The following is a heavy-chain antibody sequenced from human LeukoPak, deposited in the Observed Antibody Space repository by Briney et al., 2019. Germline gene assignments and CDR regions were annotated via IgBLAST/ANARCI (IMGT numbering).Heavy chain of an antibody. D-gene: IGHD1-1*01. CDR3: ARDRGTVAFDI. CDR2: ISYDGSNK. Sequence: PGRSLRLSCAASGFTFSSYGMHWVRQAPGKGLEWVAVISYDGSNKYYADSVKGRFTISRDNSKNTLYLQMNSLRAEDTAVYYCARDRGTVAFDIWGQGTMVTVSS. J-gene: IGHJ3*02. V-gene: IGHV3-30*03. CDR1: GFTFSSYG.